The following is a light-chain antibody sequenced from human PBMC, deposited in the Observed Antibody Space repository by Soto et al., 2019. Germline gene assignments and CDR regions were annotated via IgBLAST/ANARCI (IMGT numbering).Light chain of an antibody. J-gene: IGLJ3*02. V-gene: IGLV2-14*01. CDR3: SSYTSSSTWV. CDR2: EVS. Sequence: QSALTQPASVSASPGQSITISCAGTSSDVGGYNYVSGHQQYPGKAPKLMIYEVSNRPSGVSNRFSGSKSGNTASLTISGLQAEDEADYYCSSYTSSSTWVFGGGTKLTVL. CDR1: SSDVGGYNY.